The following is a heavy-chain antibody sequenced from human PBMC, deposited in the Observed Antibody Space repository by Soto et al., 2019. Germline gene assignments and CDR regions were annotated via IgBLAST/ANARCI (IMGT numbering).Heavy chain of an antibody. J-gene: IGHJ4*02. CDR2: MYYSGNP. Sequence: PSETLSLTCSVSGGSFSSGGYYWGWIRQHPGKGLEWIGYMYYSGNPYYNPSLKSRVTISVDTSKKQLSLKLISVTAADTAVYYCARVGRAGQFDYWGQGTLVTVS. D-gene: IGHD6-19*01. CDR1: GGSFSSGGYY. CDR3: ARVGRAGQFDY. V-gene: IGHV4-31*03.